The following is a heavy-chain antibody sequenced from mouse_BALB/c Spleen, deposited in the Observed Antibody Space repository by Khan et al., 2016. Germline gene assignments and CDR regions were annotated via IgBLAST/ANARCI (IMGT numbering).Heavy chain of an antibody. CDR3: ARMGYYYVMDY. J-gene: IGHJ4*01. Sequence: QVQLKQSGPGLVAPSQSLSITCTVSGFSLISYGVHWVRQPPGKGLEWLVVIWSAGSTTYNSALKSRLSISKDNSKSQVLLKMNSLQSDDTAMYYCARMGYYYVMDYWGQGTSVTVSS. CDR1: GFSLISYG. D-gene: IGHD4-1*01. CDR2: IWSAGST. V-gene: IGHV2-6*02.